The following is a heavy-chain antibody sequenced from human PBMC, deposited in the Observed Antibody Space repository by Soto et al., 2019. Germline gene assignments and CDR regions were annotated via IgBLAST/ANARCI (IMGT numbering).Heavy chain of an antibody. D-gene: IGHD3-10*01. J-gene: IGHJ6*02. CDR2: IYHSGST. CDR3: ARHYYGSGSYSPETPDYYYYYGMDV. V-gene: IGHV4-4*02. CDR1: GGSISSSNW. Sequence: SETLSLTCAVSGGSISSSNWWSWVRQPPGKGLEWIGEIYHSGSTNYNPSLKSRVTISVDKSKNQFSLKLSSVTAADTAVYYCARHYYGSGSYSPETPDYYYYYGMDVWGQGTTVTVSS.